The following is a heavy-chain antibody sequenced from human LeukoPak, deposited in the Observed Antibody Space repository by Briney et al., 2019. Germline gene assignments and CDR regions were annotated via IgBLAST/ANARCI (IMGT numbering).Heavy chain of an antibody. V-gene: IGHV4-4*02. CDR3: ARDSSEFRSLILH. CDR2: IYHSGST. Sequence: SGTLSLTCAVSGVSISSSNWWSWVRQPPGKGLEWIGEIYHSGSTNYNPSLKSRVTISVDTSKNQFSLKLSSVTAADTAVYYCARDSSEFRSLILHWGQGTLVTVSS. CDR1: GVSISSSNW. D-gene: IGHD1-14*01. J-gene: IGHJ1*01.